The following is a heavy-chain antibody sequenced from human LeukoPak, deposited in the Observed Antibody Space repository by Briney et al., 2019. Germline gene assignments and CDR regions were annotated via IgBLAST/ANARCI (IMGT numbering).Heavy chain of an antibody. D-gene: IGHD3-10*01. CDR2: SNPNSGGS. Sequence: ASVKVSCKASGYNFNAYYIHWVRQAPGQGLEWMGWSNPNSGGSKFAEMFQARVTMTTDTSLSTAYMELTRLKSDDTAVYYCTREFGRYYGSGSYSQFDPWGQGTLVTVSS. CDR1: GYNFNAYY. CDR3: TREFGRYYGSGSYSQFDP. V-gene: IGHV1-2*02. J-gene: IGHJ5*02.